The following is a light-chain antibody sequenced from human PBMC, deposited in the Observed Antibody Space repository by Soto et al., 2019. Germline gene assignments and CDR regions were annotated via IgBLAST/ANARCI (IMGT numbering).Light chain of an antibody. V-gene: IGKV1-5*01. CDR1: QSISSW. CDR3: QQYNSYSWT. CDR2: DAS. Sequence: DIQMTQSPSTLSASVGDRVTITCRASQSISSWLAWYQQKPGKAPKLLIYDASSLESGVPSRFSGSGSGTEFTLTISSLQPDDFATYYCQQYNSYSWTFGQWSTVDIX. J-gene: IGKJ1*01.